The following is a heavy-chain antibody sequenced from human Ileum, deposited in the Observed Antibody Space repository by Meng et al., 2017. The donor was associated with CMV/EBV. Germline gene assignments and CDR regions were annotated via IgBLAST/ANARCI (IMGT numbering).Heavy chain of an antibody. CDR2: TLYRSKWDY. CDR3: AIESDLLRFDH. V-gene: IGHV6-1*01. Sequence: PYLTSSLTLDISCGRFSIINLAVSWIRVSPLRVLVWVGGTLYRSKWDYEYSVSLERRLTTIPDTSKNHFPLLLRYITPGDTSIYYCAIESDLLRFDHWGQGTLFTVSS. J-gene: IGHJ4*02. CDR1: CGRFSIINLA.